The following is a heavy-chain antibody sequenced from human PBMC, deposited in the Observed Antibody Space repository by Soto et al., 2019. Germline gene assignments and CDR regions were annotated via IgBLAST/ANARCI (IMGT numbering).Heavy chain of an antibody. J-gene: IGHJ4*02. CDR1: GGTFSSYA. CDR3: ARENRVYYFDY. V-gene: IGHV1-69*13. CDR2: IIPIFSTA. Sequence: ASVKVSCKASGGTFSSYAISWVRQAPGQGLEWMGGIIPIFSTANYAQKFQGRVTITADESTSTAYMELSSLRSEDTAVYYCARENRVYYFDYWGQGTLVTVSS.